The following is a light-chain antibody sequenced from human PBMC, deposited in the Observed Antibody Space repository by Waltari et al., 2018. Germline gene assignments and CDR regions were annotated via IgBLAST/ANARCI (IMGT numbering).Light chain of an antibody. J-gene: IGLJ3*02. CDR2: NVT. V-gene: IGLV2-11*01. Sequence: QSALTQPRSVSGSPGQSVTLPRPRTRSHLGPYKYVSWYQQHPGNAPKHIIPNVTKRPSGVPDRFSGSKSGNTASLTISGLQAEDEAEYFCCSFAGSYTWVFGGGTELTVL. CDR1: RSHLGPYKY. CDR3: CSFAGSYTWV.